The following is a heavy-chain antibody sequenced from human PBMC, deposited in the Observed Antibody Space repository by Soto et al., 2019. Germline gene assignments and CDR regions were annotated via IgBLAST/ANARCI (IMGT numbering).Heavy chain of an antibody. D-gene: IGHD2-2*01. CDR3: ATVTVVVPAAMLDYYYYYMDV. J-gene: IGHJ6*03. CDR1: GYTLTELS. Sequence: ASVKVSCKVSGYTLTELSMHWVRQAPGKGLEWMGGFDPEDGETIYAQKFQGRVTMTEDTSTDTAYMELSSLRSEDTAVYYCATVTVVVPAAMLDYYYYYMDVWGKGTTVTVSS. V-gene: IGHV1-24*01. CDR2: FDPEDGET.